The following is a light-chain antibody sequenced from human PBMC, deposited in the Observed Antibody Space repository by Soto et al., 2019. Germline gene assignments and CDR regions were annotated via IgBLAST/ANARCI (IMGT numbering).Light chain of an antibody. V-gene: IGLV1-40*01. CDR1: SSNIGAGYD. CDR2: GNS. CDR3: QSYGSSLSVHVV. J-gene: IGLJ2*01. Sequence: QSVLTQPPSVSGAPGQRVTISCTGSSSNIGAGYDVHWYQQLPGTAPKLLIYGNSNRPSGVPDRFSGAKSGTSASLAITGLQAEDEADYYCQSYGSSLSVHVVFGGGTQLTVL.